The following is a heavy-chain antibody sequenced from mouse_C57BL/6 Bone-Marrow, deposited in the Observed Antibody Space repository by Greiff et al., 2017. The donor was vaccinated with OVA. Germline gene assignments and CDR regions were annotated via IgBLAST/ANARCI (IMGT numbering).Heavy chain of an antibody. CDR3: AREVDGYVGGFAY. CDR2: INPNNGGT. Sequence: EVQLQQSGPELVKPGASVKISCKASGYTFTDYYMNWVKQSHGKSLEWIGDINPNNGGTSYNQKFKGKATLTVDKSSSTAYMELRSLTSEDFSVYYCAREVDGYVGGFAYWGQGTLVTVSA. J-gene: IGHJ3*01. V-gene: IGHV1-26*01. CDR1: GYTFTDYY. D-gene: IGHD2-3*01.